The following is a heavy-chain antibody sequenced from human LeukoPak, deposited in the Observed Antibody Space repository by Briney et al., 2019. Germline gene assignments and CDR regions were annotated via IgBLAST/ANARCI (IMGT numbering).Heavy chain of an antibody. Sequence: ASVKVSCKASGYTVTGHYLHWVRQAPGQGLEWMGWINPNSGVTNYAQKFQGRVTMTRDTSINTAYMELHSLTSDDTAMYYCAKDAYSGFSSSYNMDSWGQGTVVTLSS. CDR3: AKDAYSGFSSSYNMDS. CDR1: GYTVTGHY. CDR2: INPNSGVT. D-gene: IGHD5-18*01. J-gene: IGHJ4*02. V-gene: IGHV1-2*02.